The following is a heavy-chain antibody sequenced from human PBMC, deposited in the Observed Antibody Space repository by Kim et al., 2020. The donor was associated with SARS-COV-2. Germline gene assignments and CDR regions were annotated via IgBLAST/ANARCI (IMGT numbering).Heavy chain of an antibody. CDR3: AREGVGFGERHGMDV. Sequence: SVKVSCKASGGTFSSYAISWVRQAPGQGLEWMGRIIPILGIANYAQKFQGRVTITADKSTSTAYMELSSLRSEDTAVYYCAREGVGFGERHGMDVWGQGTTVTVSS. J-gene: IGHJ6*02. D-gene: IGHD3-10*01. V-gene: IGHV1-69*04. CDR2: IIPILGIA. CDR1: GGTFSSYA.